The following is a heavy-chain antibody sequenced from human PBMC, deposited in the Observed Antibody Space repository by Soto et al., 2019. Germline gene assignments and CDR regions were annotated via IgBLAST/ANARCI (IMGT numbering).Heavy chain of an antibody. CDR3: AREQYYGSGSSLGHSFDY. CDR1: GGSISSSSYY. Sequence: QLQLQESGPGLVKPSETLSLTCTVSGGSISSSSYYWGWIRQPPGKGLEWIGSIYYSGSTYYNPSLKSRVTISVDTSKNLFALKLSSVPAADTAVYYCAREQYYGSGSSLGHSFDYWGQGTLVTVSS. V-gene: IGHV4-39*02. CDR2: IYYSGST. J-gene: IGHJ4*02. D-gene: IGHD3-10*01.